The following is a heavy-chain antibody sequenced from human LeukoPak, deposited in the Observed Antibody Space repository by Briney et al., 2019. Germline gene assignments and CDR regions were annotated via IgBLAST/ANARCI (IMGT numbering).Heavy chain of an antibody. CDR3: ARGWAAAGTGNWFDP. J-gene: IGHJ5*02. D-gene: IGHD6-13*01. Sequence: SVKVSCKASGGTFSSYAISWVRQAPGQGLEWMGRIIPILGIANYAQKFQGRVTITADKSTSTAYMELSSLRSEDTAVYYCARGWAAAGTGNWFDPWGQGTLSPSPQ. V-gene: IGHV1-69*04. CDR1: GGTFSSYA. CDR2: IIPILGIA.